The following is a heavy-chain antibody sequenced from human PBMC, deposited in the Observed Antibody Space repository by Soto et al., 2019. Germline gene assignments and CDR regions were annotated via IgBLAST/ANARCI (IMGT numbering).Heavy chain of an antibody. CDR1: GGNFSNYT. CDR2: IIPILNIA. Sequence: QVQLVQSGAEVQKPGSSVKVSCKASGGNFSNYTISWVRQAPGQGLEWMGRIIPILNIANYAQKFQGRVTITADKSTTTAYMELSSLRSEDTAVYYCARVSEMGTVTEGFYYYMDVWGKGTTVTVSS. CDR3: ARVSEMGTVTEGFYYYMDV. D-gene: IGHD4-17*01. J-gene: IGHJ6*03. V-gene: IGHV1-69*02.